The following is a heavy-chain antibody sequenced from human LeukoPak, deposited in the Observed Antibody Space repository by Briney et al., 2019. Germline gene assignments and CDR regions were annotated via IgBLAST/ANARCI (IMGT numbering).Heavy chain of an antibody. J-gene: IGHJ4*02. CDR3: ARGSSARYYFDY. Sequence: GASVKVSCKASGGTFSSYAISWVRQAPGQGLEWMGGIIPIFGTANYAQKFQGRVTITADESTSTAYMELSSLRSEYTAVYYCARGSSARYYFDYWGQGTLVTVSS. D-gene: IGHD6-6*01. CDR2: IIPIFGTA. CDR1: GGTFSSYA. V-gene: IGHV1-69*13.